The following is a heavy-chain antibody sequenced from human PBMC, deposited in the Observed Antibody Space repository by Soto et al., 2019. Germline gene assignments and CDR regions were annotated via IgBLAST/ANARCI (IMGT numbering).Heavy chain of an antibody. CDR2: IITIFGTA. V-gene: IGHV1-69*01. Sequence: QVQLVQSGAEVKKPGSSVKVSCKASGGTFSSYAISWVRQAPGQGLEWMGGIITIFGTANYAQKSQGRVMITADESTSTAYMELSSLRSEDTAVYYCARVEHCSGGSCYFDYWCQGTPVAVSS. CDR1: GGTFSSYA. J-gene: IGHJ4*02. D-gene: IGHD2-15*01. CDR3: ARVEHCSGGSCYFDY.